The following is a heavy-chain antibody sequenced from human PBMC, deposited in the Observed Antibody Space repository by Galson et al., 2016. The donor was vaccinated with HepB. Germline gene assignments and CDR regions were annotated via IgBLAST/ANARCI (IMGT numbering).Heavy chain of an antibody. CDR1: GFTFNNHG. D-gene: IGHD2-15*01. J-gene: IGHJ4*02. CDR2: IWSGGYNE. Sequence: SLRLSCAASGFTFNNHGMTWVRQAPGKGLEWVSLIWSGGYNEWYADSVKGRFTISRDNSKNTLYLEMDGLRAEDTAVYYCARDRGVESGGSWYSTYFDYWGQGTLVTVSS. V-gene: IGHV3-33*08. CDR3: ARDRGVESGGSWYSTYFDY.